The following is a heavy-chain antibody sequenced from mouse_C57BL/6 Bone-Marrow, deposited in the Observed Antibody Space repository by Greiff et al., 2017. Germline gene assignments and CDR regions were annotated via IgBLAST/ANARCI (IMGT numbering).Heavy chain of an antibody. J-gene: IGHJ2*01. CDR2: IYPGDGDT. CDR3: ARFITTGVDYFDY. Sequence: VQRVESGAELVKPGASVKISCKASGYAFSSYWMNWVKQRPGKGLEWIGRIYPGDGDTNYNGKFKGKATLTADKSSSTAYMQLSSLTSEDSAVYFCARFITTGVDYFDYWGQGTTLTVSS. V-gene: IGHV1-80*01. CDR1: GYAFSSYW. D-gene: IGHD1-1*01.